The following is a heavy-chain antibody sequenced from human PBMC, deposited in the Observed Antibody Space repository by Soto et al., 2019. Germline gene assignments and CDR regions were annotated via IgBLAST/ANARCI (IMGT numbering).Heavy chain of an antibody. J-gene: IGHJ6*02. CDR2: IWYDGSNK. V-gene: IGHV3-33*01. Sequence: PGGSLRLSCAASGFIFSTYGMHWVRQAPGKGLEWVAVIWYDGSNKYYADSVKGRFTISRDNSKNTLYLQMNSLRAEDTAVYYCARDPRRWAYYYGMDVWGQGTTVTVSS. CDR1: GFIFSTYG. CDR3: ARDPRRWAYYYGMDV.